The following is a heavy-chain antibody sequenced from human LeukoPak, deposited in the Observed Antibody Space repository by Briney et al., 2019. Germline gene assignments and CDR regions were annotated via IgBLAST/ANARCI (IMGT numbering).Heavy chain of an antibody. J-gene: IGHJ3*02. CDR3: ARVYYDFRSGYSGAFDI. V-gene: IGHV4-31*03. D-gene: IGHD3-3*01. CDR1: GGSISSGGYY. CDR2: IYYSGST. Sequence: TLSLTCTVSGGSISSGGYYWSWIRQRPGKGLEWMGYIYYSGSTYYNPSLTSRVTISVDTSKNQFSLKLSSVTAADTAVYYCARVYYDFRSGYSGAFDIWGQGTMVTVSS.